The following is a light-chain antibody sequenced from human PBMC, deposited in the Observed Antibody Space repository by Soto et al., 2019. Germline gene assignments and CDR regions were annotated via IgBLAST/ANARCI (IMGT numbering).Light chain of an antibody. CDR1: SSDIGGYTY. Sequence: QSALTQPLSVSGSPDQSVTISCTGTSSDIGGYTYVSWYQQHPGKAPKVIIYDVSERPSGVPDRFSGSKSGNTASLTISGLQPEDEADYYCCSFAGPQSFEVFGEGTKVTVL. CDR3: CSFAGPQSFEV. J-gene: IGLJ1*01. CDR2: DVS. V-gene: IGLV2-11*01.